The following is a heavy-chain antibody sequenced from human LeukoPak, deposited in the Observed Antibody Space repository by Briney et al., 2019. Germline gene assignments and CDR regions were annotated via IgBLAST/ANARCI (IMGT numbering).Heavy chain of an antibody. Sequence: PGGSLRLSCTTSGFTFSNYGMSWVRQAPGKGLEWVSAISGTGGNTYYADSVKGRFTISRDNAKNSLYLQMNSLRAEDTAVYYCARGPPAAGTNQNYYYYYYMDVWGKGTTVTVSS. D-gene: IGHD6-13*01. J-gene: IGHJ6*03. CDR1: GFTFSNYG. CDR2: ISGTGGNT. V-gene: IGHV3-23*01. CDR3: ARGPPAAGTNQNYYYYYYMDV.